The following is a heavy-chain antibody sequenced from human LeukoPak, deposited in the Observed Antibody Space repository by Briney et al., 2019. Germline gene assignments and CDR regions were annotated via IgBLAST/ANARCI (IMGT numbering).Heavy chain of an antibody. J-gene: IGHJ3*02. CDR2: IYYSGST. CDR3: ARSGGSYPAFDI. Sequence: SETLSLTYTVSGGSISGYYWSWIRQPAGKGLEWIGYIYYSGSTNYNPSLKSRVTISVDTSKNQFSLKLSSVTAADTAVYYCARSGGSYPAFDIWGQGTMVTVSS. D-gene: IGHD1-26*01. CDR1: GGSISGYY. V-gene: IGHV4-59*01.